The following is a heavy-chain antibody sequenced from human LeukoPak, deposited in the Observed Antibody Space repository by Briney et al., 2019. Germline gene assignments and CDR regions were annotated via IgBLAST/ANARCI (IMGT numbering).Heavy chain of an antibody. V-gene: IGHV3-23*01. J-gene: IGHJ4*02. Sequence: GGSLRLSCAASGFTFSSYSMNWVRQAPGKGLEWVSAISGSGGSTYYADSVKGRFTISRDDSKNTLYLQMNSLKTEDTAVYYCTTDPIYGSGSYYSFDYWGQGTLVTVSS. D-gene: IGHD3-10*01. CDR1: GFTFSSYS. CDR3: TTDPIYGSGSYYSFDY. CDR2: ISGSGGST.